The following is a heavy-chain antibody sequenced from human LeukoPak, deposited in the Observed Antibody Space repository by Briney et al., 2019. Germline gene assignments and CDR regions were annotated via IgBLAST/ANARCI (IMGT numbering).Heavy chain of an antibody. D-gene: IGHD6-19*01. CDR3: ARLRGSGWYPIDY. CDR2: ISSNGGST. CDR1: GFTFSSFA. Sequence: PGGSLRLSCAASGFTFSSFAMHWVRQAPGKGLEYVSAISSNGGSTYCANSVKGRFTISRDNSKNALYLQMGSLRAEDMAVNYCARLRGSGWYPIDYWGQGTLVTVSS. V-gene: IGHV3-64*01. J-gene: IGHJ4*02.